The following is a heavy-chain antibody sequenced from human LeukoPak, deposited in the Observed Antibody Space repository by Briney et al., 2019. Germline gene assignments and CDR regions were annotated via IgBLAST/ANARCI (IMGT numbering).Heavy chain of an antibody. CDR3: ARGMVAYGSGREYYFDY. CDR1: GYTFTGYY. V-gene: IGHV1-2*02. CDR2: INPNSGGT. D-gene: IGHD3-10*01. Sequence: ASVKVSCKASGYTFTGYYMHWVRQAPGQGLEWMGWINPNSGGTNYAQKFQGRVTMTRDTSISTAYMELSRLRSDDTAVYYCARGMVAYGSGREYYFDYWGQGTLVTVSS. J-gene: IGHJ4*02.